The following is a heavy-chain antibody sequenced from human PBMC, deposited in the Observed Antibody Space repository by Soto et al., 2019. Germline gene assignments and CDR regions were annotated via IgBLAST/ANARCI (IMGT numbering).Heavy chain of an antibody. CDR1: GGSFSGYY. CDR2: INHSGST. Sequence: SETLSLTCAVYGGSFSGYYWSWIRQPPGKGLEWIGEINHSGSTNYNPSLKSRVTISVDTSKNQFSLKLSSVTAADTAVYYCARPRGSSGYGALDIWGQGTMVTVSS. J-gene: IGHJ3*02. CDR3: ARPRGSSGYGALDI. V-gene: IGHV4-34*01. D-gene: IGHD5-12*01.